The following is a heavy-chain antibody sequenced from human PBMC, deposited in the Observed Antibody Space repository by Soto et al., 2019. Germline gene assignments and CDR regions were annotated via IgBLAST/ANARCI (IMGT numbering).Heavy chain of an antibody. CDR1: GFTVSSNY. V-gene: IGHV3-66*01. Sequence: EVQLVESGGGLVQPGGSLRLSCAASGFTVSSNYMSWVRQAPGKGLEWVSVIYSGGSTYYADSVKGRFTISRDNSKNTLYLQMNSLRAEDTVVYYCARANRDTVTTVNYFDYWGQGTLVTVSS. D-gene: IGHD4-17*01. J-gene: IGHJ4*02. CDR2: IYSGGST. CDR3: ARANRDTVTTVNYFDY.